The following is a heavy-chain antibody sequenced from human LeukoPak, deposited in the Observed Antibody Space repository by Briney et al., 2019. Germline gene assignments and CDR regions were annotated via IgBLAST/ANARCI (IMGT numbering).Heavy chain of an antibody. J-gene: IGHJ4*02. CDR3: ARDLFSYYDSSGYFDY. V-gene: IGHV1-69*04. CDR1: GGTFSSYA. CDR2: IIPILGIA. Sequence: ASVKVSCKASGGTFSSYAISWVRQAPGQGLEWMGRIIPILGIANYAQKFQGRVTITAGKSTSTAYMELSSLRSEDTAVYYCARDLFSYYDSSGYFDYWGQGTLVTVSS. D-gene: IGHD3-22*01.